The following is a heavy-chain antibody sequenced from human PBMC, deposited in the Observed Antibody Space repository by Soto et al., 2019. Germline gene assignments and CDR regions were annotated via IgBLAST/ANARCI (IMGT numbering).Heavy chain of an antibody. CDR3: ARNISRNPLYYGMDV. CDR1: GFTFNSFG. Sequence: PGGSLRLSCVASGFTFNSFGLHWVRQAPGKGLDWVAVISHDETNENYADSVKGRFTISRDNSKNTLYLQMHSLRDDDTAVYYCARNISRNPLYYGMDVWGQGTTVTVSS. D-gene: IGHD1-1*01. J-gene: IGHJ6*02. CDR2: ISHDETNE. V-gene: IGHV3-30*17.